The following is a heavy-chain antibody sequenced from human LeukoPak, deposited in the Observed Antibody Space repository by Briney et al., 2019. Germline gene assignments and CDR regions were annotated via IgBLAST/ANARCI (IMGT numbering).Heavy chain of an antibody. Sequence: MSSETLSLTCAVYGGSFSGYYWSWIRQPPGKGLEWIGEINHSGSTNYNPSLKSRVTISVDTSKNQFSLKLSSVTAADTAVYYCARALVGATTFDYWGQGTLVTVSS. CDR1: GGSFSGYY. J-gene: IGHJ4*02. D-gene: IGHD1-26*01. V-gene: IGHV4-34*01. CDR3: ARALVGATTFDY. CDR2: INHSGST.